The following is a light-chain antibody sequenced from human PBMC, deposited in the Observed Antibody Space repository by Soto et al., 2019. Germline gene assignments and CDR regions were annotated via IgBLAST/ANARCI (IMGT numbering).Light chain of an antibody. J-gene: IGLJ1*01. CDR3: SSYISSSTYV. CDR2: DVS. CDR1: SSDIGRYNY. V-gene: IGLV2-14*01. Sequence: QSVMTQPASMSGSHGQVITISCTGTSSDIGRYNYVSWYQQYPGKAPKFMIYDVSNRPAGVSNRFSGSKSGNTASLTISGLQVEDEADYYCSSYISSSTYVFGTGTKVTVL.